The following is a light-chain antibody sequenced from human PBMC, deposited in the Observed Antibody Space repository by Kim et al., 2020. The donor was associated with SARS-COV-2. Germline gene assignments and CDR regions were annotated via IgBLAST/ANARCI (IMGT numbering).Light chain of an antibody. V-gene: IGKV1-5*01. CDR2: DAS. CDR1: QSISSW. Sequence: LSASVGDRVTITCRASQSISSWLAWYQQKPGKAPKLLIYDASSLESGVPSRFSGSGSGTEFTLTISSLQPDDFATYYCQQYNSYSLFGQGTKLEI. J-gene: IGKJ2*01. CDR3: QQYNSYSL.